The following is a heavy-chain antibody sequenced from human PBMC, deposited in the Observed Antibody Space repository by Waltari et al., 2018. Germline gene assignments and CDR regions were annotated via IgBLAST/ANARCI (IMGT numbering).Heavy chain of an antibody. J-gene: IGHJ4*02. CDR1: GYSFTSYW. CDR2: IYPGDSDT. V-gene: IGHV5-51*01. Sequence: EVQLVQSGAEVKKPGESLKISCKGSGYSFTSYWIGWVRQMPGKGLEWVGIIYPGDSDTRYSPSFQGQVTISADKSISTAYLQWSSLKASDTAMYYCARYVGQLWSPYYFDYWGQGTLVTVSS. D-gene: IGHD5-18*01. CDR3: ARYVGQLWSPYYFDY.